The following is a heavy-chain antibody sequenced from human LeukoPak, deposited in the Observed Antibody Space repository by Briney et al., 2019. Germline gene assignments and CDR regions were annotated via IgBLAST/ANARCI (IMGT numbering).Heavy chain of an antibody. D-gene: IGHD5-24*01. CDR1: GGSFSGYY. V-gene: IGHV4-34*01. J-gene: IGHJ4*02. CDR2: INHSGST. CDR3: ARQDRDGYNSDDY. Sequence: PSETLSLTCAVYGGSFSGYYWSWIRQPPGKGLEWIGEINHSGSTNYNPSLKSRVTISVDTSKNQFSLKLSSVTAADTAVYYCARQDRDGYNSDDYWGQGTLVTVSS.